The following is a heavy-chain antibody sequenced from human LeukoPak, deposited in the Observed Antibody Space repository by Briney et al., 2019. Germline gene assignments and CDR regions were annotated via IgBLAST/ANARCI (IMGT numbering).Heavy chain of an antibody. CDR1: GGSISSSTYF. J-gene: IGHJ4*02. Sequence: SETLSLTCSVSGGSISSSTYFWGWIRQPPGKGLEWIASIHYSGSTYYNPSLKSRVTISVDTSKNQFSLKLSSVTAADTAVYYCASSPGRTTVTTLYFDYWGQGTLVTVSS. V-gene: IGHV4-39*07. CDR2: IHYSGST. CDR3: ASSPGRTTVTTLYFDY. D-gene: IGHD4-17*01.